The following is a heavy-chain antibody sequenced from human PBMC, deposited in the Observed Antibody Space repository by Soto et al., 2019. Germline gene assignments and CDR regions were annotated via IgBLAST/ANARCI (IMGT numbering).Heavy chain of an antibody. CDR3: AKGVDYYYGSGTRLYYYGMDV. CDR2: ISGSGGST. J-gene: IGHJ6*02. V-gene: IGHV3-23*01. Sequence: PGGSLRLSCAASGFTFSSYAMSWVRQAPGKGLEWASAISGSGGSTYYADSVKGRFTISRDNSKNTLYLQMNSLRAEDTAVYYCAKGVDYYYGSGTRLYYYGMDVWGQGTTVTVSS. D-gene: IGHD3-10*01. CDR1: GFTFSSYA.